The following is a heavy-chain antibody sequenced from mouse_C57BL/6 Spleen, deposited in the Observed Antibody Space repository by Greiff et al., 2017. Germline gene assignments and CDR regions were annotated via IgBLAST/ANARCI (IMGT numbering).Heavy chain of an antibody. V-gene: IGHV1-72*01. CDR3: ARLRESTMVTTRYFDV. D-gene: IGHD2-2*01. Sequence: QVQLQQPGAELVKPGASVKLSCKASGYTFTSYWMHWVKQRPGRGLEWIGRIDPNSGGTKYTEKFKSKATLTVDKPSSTAYMQLSSLTSEDSAVYYCARLRESTMVTTRYFDVWGTGTTVTVSS. CDR2: IDPNSGGT. CDR1: GYTFTSYW. J-gene: IGHJ1*03.